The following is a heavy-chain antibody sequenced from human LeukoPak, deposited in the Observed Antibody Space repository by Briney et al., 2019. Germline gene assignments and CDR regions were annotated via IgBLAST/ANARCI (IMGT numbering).Heavy chain of an antibody. CDR3: ARGLQENLAWLTAFSAFDI. V-gene: IGHV1-18*01. CDR1: GYTFTSYG. Sequence: ASVKVSCKASGYTFTSYGISWVRQAPGQGLEWMGWISAYNGNTNYAQKVQGRVTMTTDTSTSAAYMELRSLRSDDTAVYYCARGLQENLAWLTAFSAFDIWGQGTMVTVSS. CDR2: ISAYNGNT. J-gene: IGHJ3*02. D-gene: IGHD6-19*01.